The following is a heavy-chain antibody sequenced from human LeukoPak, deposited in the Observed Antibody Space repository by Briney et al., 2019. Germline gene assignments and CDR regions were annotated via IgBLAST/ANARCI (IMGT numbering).Heavy chain of an antibody. D-gene: IGHD2-2*01. J-gene: IGHJ4*02. V-gene: IGHV3-33*05. CDR2: IQSNGRNK. Sequence: GGSLRLSCAASGFIFSSDDMHWVRQAPGKGLEWVAGIQSNGRNKYYVDSVKGRFAISRDNSRSTLYLQVNSLRIEDTALYYCARESEGGTGTSCPDYWGQGTLVTVSS. CDR3: ARESEGGTGTSCPDY. CDR1: GFIFSSDD.